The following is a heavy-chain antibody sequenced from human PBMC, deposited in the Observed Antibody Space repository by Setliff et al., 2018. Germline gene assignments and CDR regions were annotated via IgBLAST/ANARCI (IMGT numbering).Heavy chain of an antibody. Sequence: ASVKVSCKTSGFSFSTFGFSWVRQAPGQGLEWMGWISPYSGESNYAQKFQDRLTVTADTSTKTTYMELRSLTSDDTAVYFCTRSRAPRVVLAADFDLWGQGALVTVSS. D-gene: IGHD3-16*01. CDR1: GFSFSTFG. CDR2: ISPYSGES. V-gene: IGHV1-18*01. CDR3: TRSRAPRVVLAADFDL. J-gene: IGHJ4*02.